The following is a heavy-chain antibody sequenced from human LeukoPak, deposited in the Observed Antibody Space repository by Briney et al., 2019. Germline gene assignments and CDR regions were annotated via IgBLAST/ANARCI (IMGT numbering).Heavy chain of an antibody. J-gene: IGHJ6*02. CDR3: ARALSRLGYCSSTSCLADYYYGMDV. V-gene: IGHV4-59*01. CDR2: IYYSGST. D-gene: IGHD2-2*01. Sequence: SETLSLTCTVSGGSISSYYWSWIRQPPGKGLEWIGYIYYSGSTNYNPSLKSRVTISVDTSKNQFSLKLSSVTAADTAVYYCARALSRLGYCSSTSCLADYYYGMDVWGQGTTVTASS. CDR1: GGSISSYY.